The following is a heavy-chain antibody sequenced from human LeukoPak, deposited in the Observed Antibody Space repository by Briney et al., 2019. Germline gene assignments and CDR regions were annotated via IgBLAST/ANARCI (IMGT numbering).Heavy chain of an antibody. Sequence: ASVKVSCKTSGYTFTNYGISGMRQAPGQGLEWMGWISAYNGDTNFARKFQGRVTMTTDRSTSTAYMELSSLRSDDTAVYYCARRPIGYYYYYMDVWGKGTTVTVSS. CDR1: GYTFTNYG. CDR2: ISAYNGDT. D-gene: IGHD3-16*02. CDR3: ARRPIGYYYYYMDV. J-gene: IGHJ6*03. V-gene: IGHV1-18*01.